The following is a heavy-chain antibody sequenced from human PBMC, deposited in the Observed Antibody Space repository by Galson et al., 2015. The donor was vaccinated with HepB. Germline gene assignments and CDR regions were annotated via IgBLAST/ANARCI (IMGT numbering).Heavy chain of an antibody. CDR2: ISYDGSLR. D-gene: IGHD2/OR15-2a*01. CDR3: AKGGPRRINMMISRILGFDP. J-gene: IGHJ5*02. Sequence: SLRLSCAASGFSFSNYGIHWVRQAPGKGLEWVAVISYDGSLRYYADSVKGRFTVSRDYSRSIVYLQMNSLRVEDTAVYYCAKGGPRRINMMISRILGFDPWGQGTLVIVSS. CDR1: GFSFSNYG. V-gene: IGHV3-30*18.